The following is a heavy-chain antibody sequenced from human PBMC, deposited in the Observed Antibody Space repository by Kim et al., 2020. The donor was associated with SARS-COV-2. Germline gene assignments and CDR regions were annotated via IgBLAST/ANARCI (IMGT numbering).Heavy chain of an antibody. CDR2: ISYDGGKI. J-gene: IGHJ6*02. CDR3: AKDLDSRGGYYEHYYAMDV. CDR1: GFTFSSSG. Sequence: GGSLRLSCAASGFTFSSSGMHWVRQAPGKGLEWVAVISYDGGKIYYADSVKGRFTISRDNSKNTVFLQMNTLRGEDTAVYHCAKDLDSRGGYYEHYYAMDVWGQETTLTVPS. V-gene: IGHV3-30*18. D-gene: IGHD3-3*01.